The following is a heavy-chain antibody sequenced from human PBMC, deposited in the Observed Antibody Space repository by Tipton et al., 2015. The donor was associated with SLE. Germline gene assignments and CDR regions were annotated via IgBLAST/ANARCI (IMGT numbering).Heavy chain of an antibody. D-gene: IGHD4-17*01. CDR2: IYYSGST. CDR1: GGSISSSSYY. CDR3: ARDQNLRGYLRI. J-gene: IGHJ3*02. Sequence: TLSLTCTVSGGSISSSSYYWGWIRQPPGKGLEWIGSIYYSGSTHYNPSLKSRVTISVDTSKNQFSLKLSSVTAADTAVYYCARDQNLRGYLRIWGQGTMVTVSS. V-gene: IGHV4-39*07.